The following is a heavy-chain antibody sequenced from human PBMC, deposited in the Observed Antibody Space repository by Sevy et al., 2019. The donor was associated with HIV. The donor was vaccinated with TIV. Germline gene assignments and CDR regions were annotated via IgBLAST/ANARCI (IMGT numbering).Heavy chain of an antibody. J-gene: IGHJ6*02. Sequence: SETLSLTCTVSGDSISNYYWSWIRQPSGKGLEWIGYFYYSLSTNYNPSLKSRVTISVDTSKNQISLKLRSVTAADTAVYYCARTSAYYYYAVDVWGQGTTVTVSS. CDR3: ARTSAYYYYAVDV. CDR2: FYYSLST. V-gene: IGHV4-59*01. D-gene: IGHD2-2*01. CDR1: GDSISNYY.